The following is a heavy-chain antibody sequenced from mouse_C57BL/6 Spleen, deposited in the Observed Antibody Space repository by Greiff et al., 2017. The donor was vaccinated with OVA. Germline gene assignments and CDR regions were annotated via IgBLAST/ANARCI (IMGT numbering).Heavy chain of an antibody. CDR3: ARDYYYGSSYGYFDV. CDR1: GFSLSTSGMG. D-gene: IGHD1-1*01. Sequence: ESGPGILQSSQTLSLTCSFSGFSLSTSGMGVSWIRQPSGKGLEWLAHIYWDDDKRYNPSLKSRLTISKDTSRNQVFLKITSVDTADTATYYCARDYYYGSSYGYFDVWGTGTTVTVSS. CDR2: IYWDDDK. V-gene: IGHV8-12*01. J-gene: IGHJ1*03.